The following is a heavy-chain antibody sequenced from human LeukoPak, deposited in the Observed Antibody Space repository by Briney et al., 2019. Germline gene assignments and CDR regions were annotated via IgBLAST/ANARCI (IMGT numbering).Heavy chain of an antibody. CDR2: ISSSSSYI. J-gene: IGHJ6*03. D-gene: IGHD6-13*01. Sequence: PGGSLRLSCAASGFTFSSYSMNWVRQAPGKGLEWVSSISSSSSYIYYADSVKGRFTISRDNAKNSLYLQMNSLRAEDTAVYYCARYSSSWYGKNYYYNMDVWGKGTTVTVSS. CDR3: ARYSSSWYGKNYYYNMDV. CDR1: GFTFSSYS. V-gene: IGHV3-21*01.